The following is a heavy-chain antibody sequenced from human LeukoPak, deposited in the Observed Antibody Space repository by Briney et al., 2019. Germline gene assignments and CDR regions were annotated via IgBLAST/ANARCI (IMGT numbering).Heavy chain of an antibody. J-gene: IGHJ4*02. CDR2: ISSSSSYI. CDR1: GFTFSSYS. Sequence: GGSLRLSCAASGFTFSSYSMNWVRQAPGKGLEWVPSISSSSSYIYYADSVRGRFTISRDNAKNSLYLQMNSLRAEDTAVYYCARASYGSGSYYKTIDYWGQGTLVTVSS. D-gene: IGHD3-10*01. CDR3: ARASYGSGSYYKTIDY. V-gene: IGHV3-21*01.